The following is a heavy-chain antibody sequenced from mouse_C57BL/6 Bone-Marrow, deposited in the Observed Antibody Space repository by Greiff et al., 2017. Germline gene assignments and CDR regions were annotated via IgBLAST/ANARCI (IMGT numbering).Heavy chain of an antibody. J-gene: IGHJ4*01. CDR1: GISITTGNYR. V-gene: IGHV3-5*01. CDR2: IYYSGPI. CDR3: ARDEGNYAYAMDY. D-gene: IGHD2-1*01. Sequence: EVMLVESGPGLVKPSQTVFLTCTVTGISITTGNYRWSWIRQFPGNKLEWIGYIYYSGPITYNPSLTSRNTITRDTPKNQFFLEMNSLTAEDTATYYCARDEGNYAYAMDYWGQGTSVTVSS.